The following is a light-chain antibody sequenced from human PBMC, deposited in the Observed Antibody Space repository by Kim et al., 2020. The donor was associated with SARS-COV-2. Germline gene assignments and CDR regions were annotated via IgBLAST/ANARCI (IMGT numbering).Light chain of an antibody. CDR3: QQIDTTPSRSA. V-gene: IGKV1-39*01. J-gene: IGKJ1*01. CDR2: AAT. Sequence: DIQMTQSPSSLSASVGDRVTITCRASQTISTYLNWYQQKPGKAPKLLIYAATSLQSGVPSRFSGSGSGTDFTLTISSLQPEDFATYYCQQIDTTPSRSAFGQGTKVDIK. CDR1: QTISTY.